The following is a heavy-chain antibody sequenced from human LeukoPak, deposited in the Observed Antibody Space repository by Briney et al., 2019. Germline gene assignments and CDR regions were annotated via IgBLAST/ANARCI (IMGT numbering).Heavy chain of an antibody. D-gene: IGHD3-10*01. Sequence: ASVKVSCKASGYTITSHGISWVRQAPGQGLQWMGWINPYNGNTNYAQKLQGRVTMTTDTSTSTAYMELRSLRSDDTALYYCARAGLLWFGELQNWFDPWGQGTLVTVSS. CDR1: GYTITSHG. CDR3: ARAGLLWFGELQNWFDP. V-gene: IGHV1-18*01. J-gene: IGHJ5*02. CDR2: INPYNGNT.